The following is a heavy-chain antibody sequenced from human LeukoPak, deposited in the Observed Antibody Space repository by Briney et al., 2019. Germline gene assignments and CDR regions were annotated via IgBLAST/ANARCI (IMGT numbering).Heavy chain of an antibody. V-gene: IGHV3-7*01. CDR3: VRDTGGSGSYPDY. D-gene: IGHD1-26*01. J-gene: IGHJ4*02. CDR2: IKQDGGTK. CDR1: GFTFSNSW. Sequence: PGGSLRLSCVASGFTFSNSWMAWVRQAPGKGLEWVANIKQDGGTKHYADSLRGRFTISRDNAKNSLYLQVNSLRVEDTAVYYCVRDTGGSGSYPDYWGQGTLVTVSS.